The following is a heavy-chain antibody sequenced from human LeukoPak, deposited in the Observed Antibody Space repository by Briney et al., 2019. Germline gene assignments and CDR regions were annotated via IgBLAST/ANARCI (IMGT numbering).Heavy chain of an antibody. D-gene: IGHD6-13*01. CDR3: ARRGSSWYPGWFDP. CDR2: INHSGST. CDR1: GFTFSSYW. Sequence: PGGSLRLSCETSGFTFSSYWMSWVRQPPGKGLEWIGEINHSGSTNYNPSLKSRVTISVDTSKNQFSLKLSSVTAADTAVYYCARRGSSWYPGWFDPWGQGTLVTVSS. V-gene: IGHV4-34*01. J-gene: IGHJ5*02.